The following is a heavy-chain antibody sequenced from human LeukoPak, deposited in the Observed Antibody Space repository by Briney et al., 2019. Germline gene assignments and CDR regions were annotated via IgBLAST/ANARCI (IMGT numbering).Heavy chain of an antibody. J-gene: IGHJ4*02. Sequence: GGSLRLSCAASGFTFSSYDMHWVRQATGRGLEWVSGIGTAGDTYYLDSVKGRFSISRENAKNSLYLQMNSLRAGDTAVYYCARDSSDSYDKIDFWGQGTLVTVSS. CDR1: GFTFSSYD. CDR2: IGTAGDT. D-gene: IGHD6-19*01. CDR3: ARDSSDSYDKIDF. V-gene: IGHV3-13*01.